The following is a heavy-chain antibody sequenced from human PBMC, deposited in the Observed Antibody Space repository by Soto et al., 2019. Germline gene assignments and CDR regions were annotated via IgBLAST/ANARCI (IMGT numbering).Heavy chain of an antibody. CDR3: ARDYYYGSGPFDP. J-gene: IGHJ5*02. CDR1: GFPFESYS. Sequence: GGSLILSCAASGFPFESYSMHWVRQAPGKGLEWVAIISFEGSRKYYADSVKGRFTISRDNSKNTLYLQMNSLRAEDTAVYYCARDYYYGSGPFDPWGQGTLVTVSS. D-gene: IGHD3-10*01. CDR2: ISFEGSRK. V-gene: IGHV3-30*03.